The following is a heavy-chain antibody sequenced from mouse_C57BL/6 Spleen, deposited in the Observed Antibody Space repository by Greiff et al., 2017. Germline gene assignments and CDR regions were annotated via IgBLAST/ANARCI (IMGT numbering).Heavy chain of an antibody. V-gene: IGHV1-55*01. J-gene: IGHJ3*01. CDR2: IYPGSGST. Sequence: QVQLQQPGAELVKPGASVKMSCKASGYTFTSYWITWVKQRPGQGLEWIGDIYPGSGSTNYNEKFKSKATLTVDTSSSTAYMQLSSLTSEDSAVYYCARREGDDGGAWVAYWGQGTLVTVSA. CDR1: GYTFTSYW. D-gene: IGHD2-2*01. CDR3: ARREGDDGGAWVAY.